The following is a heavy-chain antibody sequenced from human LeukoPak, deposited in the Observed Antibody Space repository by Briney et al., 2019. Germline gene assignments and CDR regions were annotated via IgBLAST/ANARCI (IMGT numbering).Heavy chain of an antibody. V-gene: IGHV3-21*01. J-gene: IGHJ3*02. CDR3: ARALTTADAFDI. CDR1: GFTFSTYS. CDR2: ISSSSSYI. Sequence: GGSLRLSCAASGFTFSTYSMNWVRQAPGKGLEWVSSISSSSSYIFSADSVKGRSTISRDNAKNSLYLQMNSLRAEDTAVYYCARALTTADAFDIWGLGTMVTASS. D-gene: IGHD3-3*01.